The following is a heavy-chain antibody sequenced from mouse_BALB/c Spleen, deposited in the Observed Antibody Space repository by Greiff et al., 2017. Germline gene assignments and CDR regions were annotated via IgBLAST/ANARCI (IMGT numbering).Heavy chain of an antibody. Sequence: QVQLKESGAELVRPGVSVKISCKGSGYTFTDYAMHWVKQSHAKSLEWIGVISTYYGDASYNQKFKGKATMTVDKSSSTAYMELARLTSEDSAIYYCARRKYGNFYAMDYWGQGTSVTVSS. CDR3: ARRKYGNFYAMDY. D-gene: IGHD2-10*02. CDR2: ISTYYGDA. J-gene: IGHJ4*01. CDR1: GYTFTDYA. V-gene: IGHV1S137*01.